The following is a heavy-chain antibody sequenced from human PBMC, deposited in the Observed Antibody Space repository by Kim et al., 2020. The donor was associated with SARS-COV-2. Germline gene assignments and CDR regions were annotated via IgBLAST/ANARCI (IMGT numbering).Heavy chain of an antibody. CDR1: GGSFSGYY. V-gene: IGHV4-34*01. J-gene: IGHJ4*02. Sequence: SETLSLTCAVYGGSFSGYYWSWIRQPPGKGLEWIGEINHSGSTNYNPSLKSRVTISVDTSKNQFSLKLSSVTAADTAVYYCAREAAATGYWGQGTLVTVSS. CDR3: AREAAATGY. CDR2: INHSGST. D-gene: IGHD2-2*01.